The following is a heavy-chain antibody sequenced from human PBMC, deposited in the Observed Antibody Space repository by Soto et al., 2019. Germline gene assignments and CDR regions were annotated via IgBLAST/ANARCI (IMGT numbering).Heavy chain of an antibody. CDR2: MIPIFGTA. CDR1: GGTLSSYA. V-gene: IGHV1-69*06. CDR3: ARMVRGVGRWFDP. D-gene: IGHD3-10*01. J-gene: IGHJ5*02. Sequence: SVEVSCKASGGTLSSYAISWVRQAPGQGLEGMGGMIPIFGTANYAQKFQGRVTITADKSTSTAYMELSSLRSEDTAVYYCARMVRGVGRWFDPWGQGTLVTVSS.